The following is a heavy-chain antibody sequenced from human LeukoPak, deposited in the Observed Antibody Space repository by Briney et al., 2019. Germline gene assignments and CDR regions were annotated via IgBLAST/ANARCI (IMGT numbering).Heavy chain of an antibody. D-gene: IGHD2-2*01. CDR3: ARSCTSTSCYLTDAFDI. CDR2: IYPGDSDT. J-gene: IGHJ3*02. CDR1: GYSFTSYW. Sequence: GESLKISCKGSGYSFTSYWIGWVRQMPGKGLEWMGIIYPGDSDTRYSPSFQGQFTISADKSISTAYLQWSSLKASDTAMYYCARSCTSTSCYLTDAFDIWGQGTMVTVSS. V-gene: IGHV5-51*01.